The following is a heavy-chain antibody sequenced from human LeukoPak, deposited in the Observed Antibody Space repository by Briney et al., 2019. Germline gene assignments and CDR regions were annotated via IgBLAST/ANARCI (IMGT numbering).Heavy chain of an antibody. CDR2: INPNSGGT. D-gene: IGHD5-18*01. CDR3: ARDSVYSYGSGENWFDP. V-gene: IGHV1-2*02. J-gene: IGHJ5*02. CDR1: GYTFTSYY. Sequence: ASVKVSCKASGYTFTSYYMHWVRQAPGQGLEWMGWINPNSGGTNYAQKFQGRVTMTRDTSISTAYMELSRLRSDDTAVYYCARDSVYSYGSGENWFDPWGQGTLVTVSS.